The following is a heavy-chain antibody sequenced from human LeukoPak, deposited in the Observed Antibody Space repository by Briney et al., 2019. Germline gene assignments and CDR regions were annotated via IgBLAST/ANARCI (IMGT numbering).Heavy chain of an antibody. CDR3: TTPTIAAAGLSNWFDP. D-gene: IGHD6-13*01. CDR2: IRSKANSYAT. Sequence: PGGSLRLSCAASGFTFSGSAMHWVRQASGKGLEWVGRIRSKANSYATAYAASVKGRFTISRDDSKNSAYLQMNSLKTEDTAVYYCTTPTIAAAGLSNWFDPWGQGTLVTVSS. CDR1: GFTFSGSA. J-gene: IGHJ5*02. V-gene: IGHV3-73*01.